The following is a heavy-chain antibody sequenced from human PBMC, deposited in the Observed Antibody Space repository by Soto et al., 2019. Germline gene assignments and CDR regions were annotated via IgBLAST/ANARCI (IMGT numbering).Heavy chain of an antibody. Sequence: RGESLKISCKGSGYTFTNYWISWVRQMPGKGLEWMGIIYPGDSDTKYNPSFQGQVTISADKSITTTYLQWSSLKASDTAIYYCAASIFYYGMDVWGQGTTVTVSS. CDR1: GYTFTNYW. J-gene: IGHJ6*02. CDR3: AASIFYYGMDV. V-gene: IGHV5-51*01. CDR2: IYPGDSDT.